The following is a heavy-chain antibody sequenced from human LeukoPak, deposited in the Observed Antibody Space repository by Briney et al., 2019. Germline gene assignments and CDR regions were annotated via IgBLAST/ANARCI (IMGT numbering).Heavy chain of an antibody. CDR2: INPNSGGT. D-gene: IGHD3-22*01. Sequence: GASVKVSCKASGYTFTGYYMHWVRQAPGQGLEWMGWINPNSGGTNYAQKFQGRVTMTRDTSISTAYMELSRLRSDDTALYYCARTYYYDSSGSHFDYWGQGTLVTVSS. CDR1: GYTFTGYY. V-gene: IGHV1-2*02. CDR3: ARTYYYDSSGSHFDY. J-gene: IGHJ4*02.